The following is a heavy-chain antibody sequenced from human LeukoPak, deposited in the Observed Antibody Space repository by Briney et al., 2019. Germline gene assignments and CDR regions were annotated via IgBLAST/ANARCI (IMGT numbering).Heavy chain of an antibody. Sequence: GGSLRLSFAASGITLSSYGMHWVRQAPGKGLKWVAFIRYDGSEEYYADSVKGRFTISRDNSKKTLYLQMNSLRAEDTAVYYCAKGYTYTFDYFDSWGQGTLVTVSS. D-gene: IGHD5-18*01. V-gene: IGHV3-30*02. CDR1: GITLSSYG. J-gene: IGHJ4*02. CDR3: AKGYTYTFDYFDS. CDR2: IRYDGSEE.